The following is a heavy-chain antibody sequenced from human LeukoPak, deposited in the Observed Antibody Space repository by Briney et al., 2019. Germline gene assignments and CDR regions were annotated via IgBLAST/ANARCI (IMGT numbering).Heavy chain of an antibody. CDR1: AFTFSSYS. V-gene: IGHV3-21*01. CDR2: ISSRSGYI. J-gene: IGHJ4*02. CDR3: ARGAGAVTQFRLAYFDY. D-gene: IGHD3-9*01. Sequence: GGSLRLSCAASAFTFSSYSMNWVRQAPGKGLEWVSFISSRSGYIYYADSVKGRFTISRDNAKNSLYLQMNSLRVEDTAVYYCARGAGAVTQFRLAYFDYWGQGTLVTVSS.